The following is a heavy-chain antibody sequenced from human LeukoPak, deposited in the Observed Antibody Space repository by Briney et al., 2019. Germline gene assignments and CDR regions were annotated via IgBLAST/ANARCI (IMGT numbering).Heavy chain of an antibody. V-gene: IGHV1-2*02. CDR1: GYTFTASY. Sequence: ASVKVSCKASGYTFTASYMHWVRQAPGQGFEWLGWINPNSGDTKFAQNFQGRVTMTSDSSISTAYMELSSLTSDDTAVYYCARDRGNRGGNYFDYWGQGTLVTVSS. CDR3: ARDRGNRGGNYFDY. J-gene: IGHJ4*02. CDR2: INPNSGDT. D-gene: IGHD4-23*01.